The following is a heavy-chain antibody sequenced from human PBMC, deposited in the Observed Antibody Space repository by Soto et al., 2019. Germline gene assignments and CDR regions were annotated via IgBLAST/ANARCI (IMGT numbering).Heavy chain of an antibody. D-gene: IGHD5-18*01. CDR2: ISSSSSTI. V-gene: IGHV3-48*02. J-gene: IGHJ3*02. Sequence: EVQLVESGGGLVQPGGSLRLSCAASGFAFSSYSMNWVRQAPGKGLEWVSYISSSSSTIYYADSVKGRFTISRDNAKNSLYLQMNSLRDEDTAVYYCARDGTWIQLWLEGAFDIWGQGTMVTVSS. CDR3: ARDGTWIQLWLEGAFDI. CDR1: GFAFSSYS.